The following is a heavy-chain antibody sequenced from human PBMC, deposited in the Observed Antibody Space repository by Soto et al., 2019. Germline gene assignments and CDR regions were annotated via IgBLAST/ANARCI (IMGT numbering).Heavy chain of an antibody. J-gene: IGHJ4*02. Sequence: QVHLVESGGGVVQPGRSLRLSCEASGFTFSNYGTHWVRQAPGEGLEWVAHISYDGSNEHYTDSVKGRFTISRDNSKNMVFLHMNSLRPEDAAVYHCAKYTYFRDSSGYYVFDYWGQGTLVTVSS. CDR2: ISYDGSNE. CDR1: GFTFSNYG. D-gene: IGHD3-22*01. CDR3: AKYTYFRDSSGYYVFDY. V-gene: IGHV3-30*18.